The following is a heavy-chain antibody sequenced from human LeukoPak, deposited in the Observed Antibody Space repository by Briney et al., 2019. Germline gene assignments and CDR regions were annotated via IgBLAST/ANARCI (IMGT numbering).Heavy chain of an antibody. CDR1: GYTFTGYY. V-gene: IGHV1-2*06. CDR2: INPNSGGT. CDR3: ATWAAMVRGVISDY. D-gene: IGHD3-10*01. Sequence: ASVKVSCKASGYTFTGYYMHWVRQASGQGLEWMGRINPNSGGTNYAQKFQGRVTMTRDTSISTAYMELSRLRSDDTAVYYCATWAAMVRGVISDYWGRGTLVTVSS. J-gene: IGHJ4*02.